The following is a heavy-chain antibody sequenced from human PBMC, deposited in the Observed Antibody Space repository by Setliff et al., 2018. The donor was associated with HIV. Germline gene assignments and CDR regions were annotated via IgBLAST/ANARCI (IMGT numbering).Heavy chain of an antibody. J-gene: IGHJ5*02. CDR2: FDPEDGET. CDR3: ATAYKNTYYYGSGSNKDNWFDP. V-gene: IGHV1-24*01. CDR1: GYTLTELS. D-gene: IGHD3-10*01. Sequence: ASVKVSCKVSGYTLTELSMHWVRQAPGKGLEWMGGFDPEDGETIYAQKFQGRVTMTEDTSTDTAYMELNSLRSEDTAVYYCATAYKNTYYYGSGSNKDNWFDPWGQGPLVTVSS.